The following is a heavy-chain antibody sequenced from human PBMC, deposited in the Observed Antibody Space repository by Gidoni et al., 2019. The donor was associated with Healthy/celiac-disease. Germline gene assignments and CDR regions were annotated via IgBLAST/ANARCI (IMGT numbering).Heavy chain of an antibody. D-gene: IGHD2-2*01. J-gene: IGHJ3*02. CDR1: GFTCSSYA. Sequence: EVQLLESGGGLVQPGGSLRLSCAASGFTCSSYAMSWVRKAPGKGLGWVSAMRGSVGSTYYADSVKGRFTISRDNSKNTLYLQMNSLRAEDTAVYYCAKVNVRVGYCSSTSCLSDAFDIWGQGTMVTVSS. V-gene: IGHV3-23*01. CDR3: AKVNVRVGYCSSTSCLSDAFDI. CDR2: MRGSVGST.